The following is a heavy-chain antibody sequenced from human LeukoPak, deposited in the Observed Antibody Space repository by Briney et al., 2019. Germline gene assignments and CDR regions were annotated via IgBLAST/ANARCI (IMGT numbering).Heavy chain of an antibody. J-gene: IGHJ4*02. Sequence: GGSLRLSCAASGFTFSNYWMSWVRQAPGKGLEWVANIKRDGSDNYYVGSVEGRFTISRDNAKNSLYLQMSSLRAEDTAIYYCARDAGYDSSGYHVRTFDYWGQGTLVTVSS. CDR1: GFTFSNYW. CDR3: ARDAGYDSSGYHVRTFDY. D-gene: IGHD3-22*01. V-gene: IGHV3-7*01. CDR2: IKRDGSDN.